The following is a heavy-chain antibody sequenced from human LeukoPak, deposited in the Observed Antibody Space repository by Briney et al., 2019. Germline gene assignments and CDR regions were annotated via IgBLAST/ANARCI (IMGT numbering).Heavy chain of an antibody. CDR2: ISYSGST. J-gene: IGHJ4*02. Sequence: PSETLSLTCAVSGGSITSSKYFWGWIRQPPGKELELIGIISYSGSTDYNPPLKSRVAISTDTSKNQFSLKLTSVTAADTAVYYCAGLGVMVLVYQFEYWGRGTPVTVSS. D-gene: IGHD3-10*01. CDR3: AGLGVMVLVYQFEY. CDR1: GGSITSSKYF. V-gene: IGHV4-39*07.